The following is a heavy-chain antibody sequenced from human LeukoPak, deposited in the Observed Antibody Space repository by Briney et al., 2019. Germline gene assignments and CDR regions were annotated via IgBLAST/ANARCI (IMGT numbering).Heavy chain of an antibody. CDR2: IYYTGST. CDR3: TRRGGSGRAFDY. D-gene: IGHD1-26*01. V-gene: IGHV4-39*01. Sequence: PSETLSLTCSVPGASISGGTYYWGWIRQPPGKGLEWIGSIYYTGSTYDNPSLKSRVTISVDTSKNQFSLKLSSVTAAGTAVYYCTRRGGSGRAFDYWGQGTLVTVSS. J-gene: IGHJ4*02. CDR1: GASISGGTYY.